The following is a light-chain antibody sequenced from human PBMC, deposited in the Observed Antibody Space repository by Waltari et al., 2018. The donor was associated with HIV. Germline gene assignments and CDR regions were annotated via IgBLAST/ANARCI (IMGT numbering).Light chain of an antibody. J-gene: IGKJ2*01. CDR1: QRVSSNY. CDR2: GAS. Sequence: EIVLPQSPGTLSLSPGERATLSCRASQRVSSNYLAWYQQKPGQAPRLLIYGASSRATGIPDRFSGSGSGTDFTLTISRLEPEDFAVYYCQQYGSSPYTFGQGTKLEIK. CDR3: QQYGSSPYT. V-gene: IGKV3-20*01.